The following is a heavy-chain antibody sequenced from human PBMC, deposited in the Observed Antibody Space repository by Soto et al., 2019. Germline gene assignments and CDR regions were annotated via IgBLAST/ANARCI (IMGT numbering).Heavy chain of an antibody. CDR2: IYYGGTT. Sequence: SETLSLTCGVSVETMTGGYYWGWIRQSPGKGLEWIGSIYYGGTTYYNPSLRSRLAISIDTSKNQFSLRLSSVTAADTALYYCARGWYYFDFWGQGTLVTVSS. J-gene: IGHJ4*02. CDR1: VETMTGGYY. CDR3: ARGWYYFDF. V-gene: IGHV4-38-2*01. D-gene: IGHD2-15*01.